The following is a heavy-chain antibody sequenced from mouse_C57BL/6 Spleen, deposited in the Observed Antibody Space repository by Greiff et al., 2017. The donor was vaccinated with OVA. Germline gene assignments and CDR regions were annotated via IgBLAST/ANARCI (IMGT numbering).Heavy chain of an antibody. CDR2: INPNNGGT. CDR1: GYTFTDYY. CDR3: ARCLNYYGTPFDY. D-gene: IGHD1-1*01. Sequence: EVQLQQSGPELVKPGASVKISCKASGYTFTDYYMNWVKQSHGKSLEWIGDINPNNGGTSYNQKFKGKATLTVDKSSSTAYMELRSLTSEDSEVYYCARCLNYYGTPFDYWGQGTTLTVSS. V-gene: IGHV1-26*01. J-gene: IGHJ2*01.